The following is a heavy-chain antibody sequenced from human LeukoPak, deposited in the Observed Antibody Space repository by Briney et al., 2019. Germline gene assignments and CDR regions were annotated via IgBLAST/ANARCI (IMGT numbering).Heavy chain of an antibody. D-gene: IGHD6-13*01. CDR2: IYYSVHT. V-gene: IGHV4-59*08. CDR3: ARTSIAAAGTIDD. J-gene: IGHJ4*02. Sequence: SEPLSLTCTVSGGSIRSYYWSWIRQPPGKGLEWIGYIYYSVHTTYNPSLQSRVTISVDTSKNQFSLRLSSVTAADTAVYYCARTSIAAAGTIDDWGQGTLVTVSS. CDR1: GGSIRSYY.